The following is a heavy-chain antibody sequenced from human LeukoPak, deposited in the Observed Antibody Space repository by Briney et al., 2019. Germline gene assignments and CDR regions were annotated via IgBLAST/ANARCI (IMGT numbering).Heavy chain of an antibody. D-gene: IGHD6-19*01. CDR3: ARGLAVAGTGDAFDI. Sequence: GGSLRLSCAASGFTFSSFAMSWVRQAPGKGLEWVAIMWYDESSKYYADSVKGRFTISRDNSKNTLYLQMNSLRAEDTAVYYCARGLAVAGTGDAFDIWGQGTMVTVSS. V-gene: IGHV3-33*08. J-gene: IGHJ3*02. CDR2: MWYDESSK. CDR1: GFTFSSFA.